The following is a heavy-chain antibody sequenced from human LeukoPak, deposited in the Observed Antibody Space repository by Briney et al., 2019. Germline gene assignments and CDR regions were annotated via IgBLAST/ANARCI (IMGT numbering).Heavy chain of an antibody. CDR2: MNIDGSEK. V-gene: IGHV3-7*01. CDR3: ARDQFPCSSTSCKYYYYGMDV. Sequence: PGGSLRLSCAASGFTFSNYWMGWVRQAPGKRPEWVANMNIDGSEKYYADSVKGRFTISRDNSKNTLYLQMNSLRAEDTAVYYCARDQFPCSSTSCKYYYYGMDVWGQGTTVTVSS. D-gene: IGHD2-2*01. J-gene: IGHJ6*02. CDR1: GFTFSNYW.